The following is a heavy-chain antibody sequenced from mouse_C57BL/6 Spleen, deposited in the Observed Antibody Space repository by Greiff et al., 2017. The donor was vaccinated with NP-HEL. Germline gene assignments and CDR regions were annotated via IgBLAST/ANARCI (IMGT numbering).Heavy chain of an antibody. D-gene: IGHD1-1*01. CDR1: GFTFSDYY. V-gene: IGHV5-16*01. CDR3: AREYGSSYVGFFAY. CDR2: INYDGSST. J-gene: IGHJ3*01. Sequence: EVKLMESEGGLVQPGSSMKLSCTASGFTFSDYYMAWVRQVPEKGLEWVANINYDGSSTYYLDSLKSRFIISRDNAKNILYLQMSSLKSEDTATYYCAREYGSSYVGFFAYWGQGTLVTVSA.